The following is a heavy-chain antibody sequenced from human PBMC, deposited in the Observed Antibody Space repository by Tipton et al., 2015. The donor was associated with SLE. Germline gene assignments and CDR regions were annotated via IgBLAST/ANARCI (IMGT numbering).Heavy chain of an antibody. CDR1: GDSISTYY. J-gene: IGHJ4*02. CDR2: VYASGSA. D-gene: IGHD6-13*01. V-gene: IGHV4-4*07. Sequence: TLSLTCTVSGDSISTYYWSWIRQPAGKGLEWIGRVYASGSANYNPSLKSRVTMSLDTSKNQLSLRLNSVTAADTAVYYCARHSDLVPPNFDYWGQGTLVTVSS. CDR3: ARHSDLVPPNFDY.